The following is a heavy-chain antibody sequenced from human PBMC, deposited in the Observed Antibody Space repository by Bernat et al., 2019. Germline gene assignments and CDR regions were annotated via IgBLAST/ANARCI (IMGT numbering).Heavy chain of an antibody. V-gene: IGHV3-23*04. CDR2: ISGSGGST. Sequence: EVQLVESGGGLVQPGGSLRLSCEASGFTFSSYAMSWVRQAPGKGLEWVSAISGSGGSTYYTDSVKGRFTISRDNSKNTLYLQMNSLRAEDTAVYYCATRRAYSGSLYAFDIWGQGTMVTVSS. D-gene: IGHD1-26*01. CDR1: GFTFSSYA. CDR3: ATRRAYSGSLYAFDI. J-gene: IGHJ3*02.